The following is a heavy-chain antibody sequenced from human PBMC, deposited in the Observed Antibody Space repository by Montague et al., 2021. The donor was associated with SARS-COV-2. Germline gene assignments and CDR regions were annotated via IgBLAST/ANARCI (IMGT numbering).Heavy chain of an antibody. CDR2: IDWDDDK. D-gene: IGHD3-3*01. CDR1: GFSLSTSGMC. V-gene: IGHV2-70*13. CDR3: ARRYDFYRAEAFDV. J-gene: IGHJ3*01. Sequence: PALVKPTQTLTLTCTFSGFSLSTSGMCVSWIRQPPGKALEWLALIDWDDDKYYSTSLKTRLTISKDTSKNQVVLTMTNLDPVDTATYYCARRYDFYRAEAFDVWGQGTMLTVSS.